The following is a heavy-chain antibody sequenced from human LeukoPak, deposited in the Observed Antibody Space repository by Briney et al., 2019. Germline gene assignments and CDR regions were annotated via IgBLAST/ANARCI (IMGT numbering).Heavy chain of an antibody. V-gene: IGHV1-46*01. J-gene: IGHJ4*02. Sequence: ASVTASCKASGYTFTSYYMHWVRQAPGQGLEWMGIINPSGGSTSYAQKFQGRVTMTRATSTSPVYMELSSLRSEDTAVYYCARVPFDYWGQGTLVTVSS. CDR2: INPSGGST. CDR3: ARVPFDY. CDR1: GYTFTSYY.